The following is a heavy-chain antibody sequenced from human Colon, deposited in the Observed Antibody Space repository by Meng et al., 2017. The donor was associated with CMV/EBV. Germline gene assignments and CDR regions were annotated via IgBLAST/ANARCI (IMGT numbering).Heavy chain of an antibody. Sequence: RESLCLSCVASGFTFNTYGMHWVRHAQGEGLEWVACIRFDGSHKFYGDSVKGRLTISRDNSKNTLFLEINSLRVEDTAVYYCAKSLDPVTPRDYFYGMDIWGPGTTVTVSS. CDR3: AKSLDPVTPRDYFYGMDI. D-gene: IGHD2-21*02. CDR2: IRFDGSHK. J-gene: IGHJ6*02. V-gene: IGHV3-30*02. CDR1: GFTFNTYG.